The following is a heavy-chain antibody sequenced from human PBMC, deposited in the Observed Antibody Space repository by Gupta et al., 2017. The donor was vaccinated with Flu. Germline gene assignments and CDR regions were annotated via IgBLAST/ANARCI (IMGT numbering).Heavy chain of an antibody. CDR1: GFTFSSYG. Sequence: QVQLVESGGGVVQPGRSLRLSCAAPGFTFSSYGMHWVRQAPGKGLEWVAVISYDGSNKYYADSVKGRFTISRDNSKNTLYLQMNSLRAEDTAVYYCAKVRRDYFDYWGQGTLVTVSS. CDR3: AKVRRDYFDY. CDR2: ISYDGSNK. V-gene: IGHV3-30*18. J-gene: IGHJ4*02.